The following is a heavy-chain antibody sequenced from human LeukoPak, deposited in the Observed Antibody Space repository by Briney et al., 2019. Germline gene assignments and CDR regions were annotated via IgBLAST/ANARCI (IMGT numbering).Heavy chain of an antibody. CDR2: ISAYNGNT. J-gene: IGHJ4*02. CDR1: GYAFTSYG. D-gene: IGHD5-12*01. Sequence: ASVKVSCKASGYAFTSYGISWVRQAPGQGLEWMGWISAYNGNTNYAQNLQGRVTMTTDTSMSTAYMELRSLRSDDTAVYYRARAPLASGYADYWGQGTLVTVSS. V-gene: IGHV1-18*04. CDR3: ARAPLASGYADY.